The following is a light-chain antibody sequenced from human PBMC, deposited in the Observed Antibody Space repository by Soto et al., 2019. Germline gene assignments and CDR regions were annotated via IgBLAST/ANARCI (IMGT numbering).Light chain of an antibody. J-gene: IGLJ2*01. Sequence: QSALTQPASVSGSPGQSITISCTGTSSDVGGYKYVSWYQQHPGKAPKLMIYDVINRPSGVSNRFSGSKSGNTASLTISGLQAEDEADYYCSSYTSSSTRVFGGGTKLPVL. V-gene: IGLV2-14*01. CDR3: SSYTSSSTRV. CDR2: DVI. CDR1: SSDVGGYKY.